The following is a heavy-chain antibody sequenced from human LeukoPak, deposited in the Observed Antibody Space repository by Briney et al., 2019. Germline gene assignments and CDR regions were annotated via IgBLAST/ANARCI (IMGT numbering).Heavy chain of an antibody. J-gene: IGHJ4*02. Sequence: ASVKVSCKASGYTFTGYYMHWLRQAPGQGLEWMGWINPNSGGTNYAQKFQGRVTMTRDTSISTAYMELSRLRSDDTAVYYCASSSYDILTGYQRGTFDYWGQGTLVTVSS. CDR3: ASSSYDILTGYQRGTFDY. CDR2: INPNSGGT. V-gene: IGHV1-2*02. D-gene: IGHD3-9*01. CDR1: GYTFTGYY.